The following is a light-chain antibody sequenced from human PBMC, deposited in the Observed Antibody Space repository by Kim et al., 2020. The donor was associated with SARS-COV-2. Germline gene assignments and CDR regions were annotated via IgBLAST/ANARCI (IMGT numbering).Light chain of an antibody. CDR3: QQMSRSPLT. J-gene: IGKJ4*01. V-gene: IGKV3-20*01. CDR2: GAT. CDR1: QSASGNS. Sequence: PGERAALSCKASQSASGNSLVWYRQRPGQAPSLLIYGATTRADGVPDRFSGSGSGTDFTLTISRLEPEDFALYFCQQMSRSPLTFGGGTKVDIK.